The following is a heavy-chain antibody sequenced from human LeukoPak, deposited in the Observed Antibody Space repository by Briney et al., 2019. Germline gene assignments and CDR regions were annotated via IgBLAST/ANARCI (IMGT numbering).Heavy chain of an antibody. CDR2: IYYSGST. J-gene: IGHJ4*02. D-gene: IGHD2-21*02. CDR1: GGSISSSSYY. CDR3: ARQEAYCGGDCSLPFDY. Sequence: MASETLSLTCTVSGGSISSSSYYWGWIRQPPGKGLEWIGSIYYSGSTHYNPSLKSRVTISVDTSKNQFSLKLSSVTAADTAVYYCARQEAYCGGDCSLPFDYWGQGTLVTVSS. V-gene: IGHV4-39*01.